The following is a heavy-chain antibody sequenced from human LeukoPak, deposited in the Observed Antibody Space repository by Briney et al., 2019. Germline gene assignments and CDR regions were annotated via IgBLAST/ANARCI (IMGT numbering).Heavy chain of an antibody. CDR3: ATRYCSGGSCYVTLGPLIY. CDR2: FDPEDGET. V-gene: IGHV1-24*01. CDR1: GYTFTGYY. D-gene: IGHD2-15*01. J-gene: IGHJ4*02. Sequence: ASVKVSCKASGYTFTGYYMHWVRQAPGQGLEWMGGFDPEDGETIYAQKFQGRVTMTEDTSTDTAYMELSSLRSEDTAVYYCATRYCSGGSCYVTLGPLIYWGQGTLVTVSS.